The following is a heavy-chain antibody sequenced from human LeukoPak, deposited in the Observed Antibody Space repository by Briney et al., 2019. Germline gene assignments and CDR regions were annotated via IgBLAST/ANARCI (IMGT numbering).Heavy chain of an antibody. V-gene: IGHV4-31*02. CDR2: IYCSGST. D-gene: IGHD6-19*01. CDR1: GGSISSGGNY. CDR3: ASEFVAGIAVAGTSGAFDI. Sequence: SQTLSLTWTVSGGSISSGGNYWSWISQQPGKGLEWGGYIYCSGSTYYNPSLKSRVTLSVDTSKNQFSLKLRSVTVADTAVYYCASEFVAGIAVAGTSGAFDIWGQGTVATVSS. J-gene: IGHJ3*02.